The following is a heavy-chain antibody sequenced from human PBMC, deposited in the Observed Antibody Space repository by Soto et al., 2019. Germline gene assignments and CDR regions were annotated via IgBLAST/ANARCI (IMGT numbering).Heavy chain of an antibody. Sequence: QITLKESGPTLVKPTQTLTLTCTSSGFSLTTPGEGVAWIRQSPGKALEWLALIHGYDGKRYSPSMKSRLTIAIDTIKNQVVLTMTNMDPSDTATYYCARSGITFIRGVVIIEGPGFDDWGQGTLVTVSS. V-gene: IGHV2-5*01. D-gene: IGHD3-10*01. CDR3: ARSGITFIRGVVIIEGPGFDD. CDR2: IHGYDGK. CDR1: GFSLTTPGEG. J-gene: IGHJ4*02.